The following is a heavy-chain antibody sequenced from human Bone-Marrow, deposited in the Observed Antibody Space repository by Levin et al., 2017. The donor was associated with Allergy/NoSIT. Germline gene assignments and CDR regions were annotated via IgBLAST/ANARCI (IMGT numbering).Heavy chain of an antibody. J-gene: IGHJ6*03. CDR3: AREYYMDV. Sequence: SETLSLTCAVSGYSISSDYYWGWIRPPPGTGLEWIGNIYETGSTKYNPSLKSRVTISVDTSKNQFSLQLNSVTAADTAVYFCAREYYMDVWGKGTTVTVSS. CDR2: IYETGST. V-gene: IGHV4-38-2*02. CDR1: GYSISSDYY.